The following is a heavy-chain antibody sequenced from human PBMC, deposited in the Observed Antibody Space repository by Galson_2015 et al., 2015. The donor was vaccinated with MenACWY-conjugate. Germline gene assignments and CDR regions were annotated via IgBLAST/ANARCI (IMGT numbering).Heavy chain of an antibody. J-gene: IGHJ3*02. D-gene: IGHD1-1*01. CDR1: GFTFSSYW. CDR2: IKDDGGSEK. V-gene: IGHV3-7*01. CDR3: ARESAGATNGNSFDI. Sequence: SLRLSCAASGFTFSSYWMNWVRQAPGKGLEWVADIKDDGGSEKYYVGSVKGRFSISRDNAKNSLYLQMSSLRAEDTAVYFCARESAGATNGNSFDIWGQGTMLTVSS.